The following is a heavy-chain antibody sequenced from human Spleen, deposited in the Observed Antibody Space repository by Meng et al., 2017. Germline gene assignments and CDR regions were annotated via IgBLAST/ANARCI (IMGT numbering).Heavy chain of an antibody. J-gene: IGHJ4*02. CDR2: IRSKAYGGTT. V-gene: IGHV3-49*03. CDR1: GFTFGDYA. CDR3: TRDRQYYYDNSGSEY. D-gene: IGHD3-22*01. Sequence: GGSLRLSCTASGFTFGDYAMSWFRQAPGKGLEWVGFIRSKAYGGTTEYAASVKGRFTISRDDSKSIAYLQMNSLKTEDTAVYYCTRDRQYYYDNSGSEYWGQGTLVTVSS.